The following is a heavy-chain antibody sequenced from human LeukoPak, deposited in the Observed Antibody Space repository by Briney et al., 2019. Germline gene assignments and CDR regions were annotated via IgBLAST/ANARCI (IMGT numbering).Heavy chain of an antibody. V-gene: IGHV4-34*01. D-gene: IGHD5-24*01. CDR2: INHSGST. CDR1: GGSFSGYY. CDR3: ARHVGDVYTALDF. Sequence: SETLSLTCAVYGGSFSGYYWSWIRQPPGKGLEWIGEINHSGSTNYNPSLKTRVTISVDTSKNQFSLKLSSVTAADTAVYYCARHVGDVYTALDFWGQGTLVTVSS. J-gene: IGHJ4*02.